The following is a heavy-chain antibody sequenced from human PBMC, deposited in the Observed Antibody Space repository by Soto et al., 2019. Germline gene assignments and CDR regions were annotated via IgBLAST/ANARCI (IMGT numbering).Heavy chain of an antibody. CDR2: IIPILGIA. D-gene: IGHD6-13*01. CDR3: ARGKSIAAASLYDWYFDL. J-gene: IGHJ2*01. V-gene: IGHV1-69*02. Sequence: ASVKVSCKASGGTFSSYTISWVRQAPGQGLEWMGRIIPILGIANYAQKFQGRVTITADKSTSTAYMELSSLRSEDTAVYYCARGKSIAAASLYDWYFDLWGRGTLVTVSS. CDR1: GGTFSSYT.